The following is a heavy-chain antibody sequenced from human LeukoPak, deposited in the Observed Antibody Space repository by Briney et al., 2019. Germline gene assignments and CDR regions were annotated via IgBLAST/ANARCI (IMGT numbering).Heavy chain of an antibody. D-gene: IGHD3-3*01. Sequence: ASETLSLTCTVSGGSISSYYWSWIRQPAGKGLEWIGRIYTSGSTNYNPSLKSRVTMSVDTSKNQFSLKLSSVTAADTAVYYCARDGAVYDFWSGYYSNWFDPWGQGTLVTVSS. V-gene: IGHV4-4*07. CDR2: IYTSGST. CDR3: ARDGAVYDFWSGYYSNWFDP. J-gene: IGHJ5*02. CDR1: GGSISSYY.